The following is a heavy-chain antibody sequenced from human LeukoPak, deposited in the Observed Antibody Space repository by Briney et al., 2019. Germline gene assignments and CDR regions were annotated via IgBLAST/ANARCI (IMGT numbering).Heavy chain of an antibody. CDR2: IYYSGTT. CDR3: ARDLTQSSSWSENDY. CDR1: GASISSSSYY. Sequence: SETLSLTCTVSGASISSSSYYWGWIRQPPGKGLEWIGSIYYSGTTYYHPSLNSPLTKPVDTSTNPFSLKLTSMTPAATAVYYCARDLTQSSSWSENDYWGQGTLVTVSS. V-gene: IGHV4-39*07. J-gene: IGHJ4*02. D-gene: IGHD6-13*01.